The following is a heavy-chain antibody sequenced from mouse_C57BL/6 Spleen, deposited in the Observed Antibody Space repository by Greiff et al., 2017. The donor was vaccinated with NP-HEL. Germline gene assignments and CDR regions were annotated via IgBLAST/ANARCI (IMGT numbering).Heavy chain of an antibody. V-gene: IGHV1-55*01. D-gene: IGHD1-1*01. CDR1: GYTFTSYW. J-gene: IGHJ4*01. CDR2: IYPGSGST. CDR3: ARRGYGSSYGAMDY. Sequence: QVQLQQPGAELVKPGASVKMSCKASGYTFTSYWITWVKQRPGQGLEWIGDIYPGSGSTNYNEKFKSKATLTVDTSSSTAYMQLSSLTSEDCAVYYCARRGYGSSYGAMDYWGQGTSVTVSS.